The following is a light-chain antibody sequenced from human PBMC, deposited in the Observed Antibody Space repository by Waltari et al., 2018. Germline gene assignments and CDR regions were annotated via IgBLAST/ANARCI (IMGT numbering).Light chain of an antibody. Sequence: SSELTQDPAVSVALGQTVRFTCQGDSLRTSYASWYQLKPGQAPVLVLYGKDQRPSGIPDRISGYSSGTTSSLTITGAQAEDEADYYCSSRNGRANQVVFAGGTKVTVL. CDR1: SLRTSY. V-gene: IGLV3-19*01. CDR3: SSRNGRANQVV. J-gene: IGLJ3*02. CDR2: GKD.